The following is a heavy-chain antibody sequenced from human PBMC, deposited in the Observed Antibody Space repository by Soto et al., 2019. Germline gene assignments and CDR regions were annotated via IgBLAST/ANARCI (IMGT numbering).Heavy chain of an antibody. CDR3: ARDGRATVTTLYYYYMDV. Sequence: GGSLRLSCAASGFTFSRYSMNWVRQAPGKGLEWVSYISSSSSTIYYADSVKGRFTISRDNAKNSLYLQMNSLRDEDTAVYYCARDGRATVTTLYYYYMDVWGKGTTVTVSS. V-gene: IGHV3-48*02. CDR2: ISSSSSTI. J-gene: IGHJ6*03. D-gene: IGHD4-4*01. CDR1: GFTFSRYS.